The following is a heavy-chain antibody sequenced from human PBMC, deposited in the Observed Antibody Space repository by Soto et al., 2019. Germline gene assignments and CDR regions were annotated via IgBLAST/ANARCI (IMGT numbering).Heavy chain of an antibody. J-gene: IGHJ5*02. V-gene: IGHV3-23*01. CDR2: ISGSGGST. CDR3: AKGQQQQNWFDP. CDR1: GFTFSSYA. Sequence: GESLKISCAASGFTFSSYAMSWVRQAPGKGLEWVSAISGSGGSTYYADSVKGRFTISRDNSKNTLYLQMNSLRAEDTAVYYCAKGQQQQNWFDPWGQGTLVTVSS. D-gene: IGHD6-13*01.